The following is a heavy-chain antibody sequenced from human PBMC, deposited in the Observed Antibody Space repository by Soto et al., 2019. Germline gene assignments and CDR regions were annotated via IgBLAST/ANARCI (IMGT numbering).Heavy chain of an antibody. J-gene: IGHJ6*02. V-gene: IGHV4-31*03. CDR1: GGSISSGGYY. CDR3: ARGGRDYYYDYGIDV. Sequence: SETLSLTCTVSGGSISSGGYYWSWIRQHPGKGLEWIGYIYYSGSTYYNPSLKSRVTISVDTSKKQFSLKLSSVTAADTAVYYCARGGRDYYYDYGIDVWGQGTTVTVSS. CDR2: IYYSGST.